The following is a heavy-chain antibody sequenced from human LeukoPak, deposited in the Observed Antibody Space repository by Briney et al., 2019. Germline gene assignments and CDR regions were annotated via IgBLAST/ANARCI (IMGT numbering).Heavy chain of an antibody. Sequence: GGSLRLSCAASGFTFSAYYMSWIRQAPGKGLEWVSYISSSGSTIYYADSVKGRFTISRDNAKSSLYLQMTSLRAEDTAVYYCARDRAVGATPDYWGQGTLVTVSS. CDR3: ARDRAVGATPDY. V-gene: IGHV3-11*01. D-gene: IGHD1-26*01. CDR2: ISSSGSTI. CDR1: GFTFSAYY. J-gene: IGHJ4*02.